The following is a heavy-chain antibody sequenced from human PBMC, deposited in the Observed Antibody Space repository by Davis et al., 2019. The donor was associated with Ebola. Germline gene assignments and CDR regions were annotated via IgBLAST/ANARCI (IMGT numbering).Heavy chain of an antibody. Sequence: AGSLRFSCAASGFTFSSYAMSWVRQAPGKGLELVSPISGSGGSTYYADSVKGRFTISRDNSKNTLYLQMNSLRDEDTAVYYCAKDVGATYDAFDIWGQGTMVTVSS. D-gene: IGHD2-15*01. CDR1: GFTFSSYA. CDR2: ISGSGGST. V-gene: IGHV3-23*01. J-gene: IGHJ3*02. CDR3: AKDVGATYDAFDI.